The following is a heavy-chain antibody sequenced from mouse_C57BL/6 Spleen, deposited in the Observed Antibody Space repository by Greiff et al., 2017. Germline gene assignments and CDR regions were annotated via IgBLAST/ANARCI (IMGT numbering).Heavy chain of an antibody. J-gene: IGHJ3*01. CDR1: GYTFTSYW. V-gene: IGHV1-50*01. Sequence: QVQLQQPGAELVKPGASVKLSCKASGYTFTSYWIQWVKQRPGQGLEWIGEIDPSDSYTNYNQKFKGKATLTVDTSSSTAYMQLSSLTSEDSAVYYCARLSSWFAYWGQGTLVTVSA. D-gene: IGHD1-1*01. CDR2: IDPSDSYT. CDR3: ARLSSWFAY.